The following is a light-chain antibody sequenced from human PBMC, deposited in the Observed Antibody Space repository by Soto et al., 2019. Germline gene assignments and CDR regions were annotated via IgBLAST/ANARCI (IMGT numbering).Light chain of an antibody. CDR2: GAS. V-gene: IGKV3-15*01. Sequence: EIVMTQSPATLSVSPGERATLSCRASQSVSSNLAWYPQNPGQAPRLLIYGASTKATGIPARFSGSGSGTEFTLTISSLRAEDFAVYYCQQYNNWPRTFGQGTKVEIK. CDR3: QQYNNWPRT. J-gene: IGKJ1*01. CDR1: QSVSSN.